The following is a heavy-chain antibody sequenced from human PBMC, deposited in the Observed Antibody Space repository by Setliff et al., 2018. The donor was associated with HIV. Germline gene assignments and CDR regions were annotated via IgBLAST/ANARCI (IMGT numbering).Heavy chain of an antibody. CDR3: ATDCAVVGGTGSLDS. D-gene: IGHD1-26*01. Sequence: PGGSLRLSCAASGFTFSTYWMSWVRQAPGKGLEWVANIKRDGSEKNYMDSVKGRSTISRDNAKNSLYLQMNSLRVEDTAVYYCATDCAVVGGTGSLDSWGQGTLVTV. J-gene: IGHJ4*02. CDR1: GFTFSTYW. CDR2: IKRDGSEK. V-gene: IGHV3-7*05.